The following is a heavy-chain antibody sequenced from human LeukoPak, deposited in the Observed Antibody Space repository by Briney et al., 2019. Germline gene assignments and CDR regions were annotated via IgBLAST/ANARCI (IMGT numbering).Heavy chain of an antibody. V-gene: IGHV3-11*05. CDR1: GSTFSSSA. D-gene: IGHD6-13*01. CDR3: ARDYRSSSWYKRDAFDI. CDR2: ISSSSSYT. J-gene: IGHJ3*02. Sequence: PGGSLRLSCAAAGSTFSSSAVSWIRQAPGKGLEWVSYISSSSSYTNYADSVKGRFTISRDNAKNSLYLQMNSLSAEDTAVYYCARDYRSSSWYKRDAFDIWGQGTMVTVSS.